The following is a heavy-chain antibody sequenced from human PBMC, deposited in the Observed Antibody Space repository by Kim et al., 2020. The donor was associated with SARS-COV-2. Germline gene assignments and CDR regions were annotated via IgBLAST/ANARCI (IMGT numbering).Heavy chain of an antibody. CDR1: GFSFNTYS. CDR3: AKDRVASATRGEFDF. J-gene: IGHJ4*02. CDR2: ISSLSDHI. D-gene: IGHD2-21*02. Sequence: GGSLRLSCAASGFSFNTYSMNWVRQAPGKGLEWISAISSLSDHIYYPDSMKGRFTISRDNAKNLVYLQINSLRVDDTAVYFCAKDRVASATRGEFDFWGQGTLVTVSS. V-gene: IGHV3-21*01.